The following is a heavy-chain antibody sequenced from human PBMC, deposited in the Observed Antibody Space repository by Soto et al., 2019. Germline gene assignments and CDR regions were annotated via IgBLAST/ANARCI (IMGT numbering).Heavy chain of an antibody. D-gene: IGHD5-18*01. V-gene: IGHV2-5*04. Sequence: ESGPTLVNPTQTLTLTCTFSGFSLTTSGVGVGWIRQPPGKALEWLALIFWNDDERYSPSLKGRLTITKDTSKNQVVLTMTNMDPVDTGTYYCVHTGYSYDPFGYWGRGTLVTVSS. CDR2: IFWNDDE. J-gene: IGHJ4*02. CDR1: GFSLTTSGVG. CDR3: VHTGYSYDPFGY.